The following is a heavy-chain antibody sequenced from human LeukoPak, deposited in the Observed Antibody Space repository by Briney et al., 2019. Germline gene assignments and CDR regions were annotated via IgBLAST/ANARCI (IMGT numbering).Heavy chain of an antibody. CDR3: ARGRYDILTGYYSAANWFDP. CDR2: INPNSGGT. V-gene: IGHV1-2*02. D-gene: IGHD3-9*01. Sequence: GASVKVSCKASGYTFTGYYMHWVRQAPGQGLEWMGWINPNSGGTNYAQKFQGRVTMTRDTSISTAYMELSRLRSDDTAVYYCARGRYDILTGYYSAANWFDPWGQGTLVTVSS. CDR1: GYTFTGYY. J-gene: IGHJ5*02.